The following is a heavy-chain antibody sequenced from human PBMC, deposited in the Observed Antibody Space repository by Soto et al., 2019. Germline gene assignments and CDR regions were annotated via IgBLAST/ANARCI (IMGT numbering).Heavy chain of an antibody. CDR1: GGSISSYY. D-gene: IGHD2-15*01. J-gene: IGHJ5*02. CDR3: ARHVTLRKPDCSGGSCYSNWFDP. Sequence: ASETLSLTCTVSGGSISSYYWSWIRQPPGKGLEWIGYIYYSGSTNYNPSLKSRVTISVDTSKNQFSLKLSSVTAADTAVYYCARHVTLRKPDCSGGSCYSNWFDPWGQGTLVTVSS. CDR2: IYYSGST. V-gene: IGHV4-59*08.